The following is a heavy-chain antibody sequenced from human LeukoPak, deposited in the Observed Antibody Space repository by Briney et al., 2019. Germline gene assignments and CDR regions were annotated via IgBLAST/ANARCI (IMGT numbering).Heavy chain of an antibody. CDR1: GFTFSSYA. J-gene: IGHJ4*02. Sequence: PGGSLRLSCAASGFTFSSYAMHWVRQAPGKGLEWVAVISYDGSNKYYADSVKGRFTISRDNSKNTLYLQMNSLRAEDTAVYYCASTPFWSGYYLIDYWGQGTLVTVSS. CDR2: ISYDGSNK. D-gene: IGHD3-3*01. CDR3: ASTPFWSGYYLIDY. V-gene: IGHV3-30-3*01.